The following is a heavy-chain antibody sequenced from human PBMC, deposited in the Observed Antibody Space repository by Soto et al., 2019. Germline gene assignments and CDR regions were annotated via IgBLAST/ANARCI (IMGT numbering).Heavy chain of an antibody. V-gene: IGHV3-23*01. CDR1: GFTFSSYA. CDR2: ISGSGGST. J-gene: IGHJ3*02. D-gene: IGHD3-3*01. Sequence: EVQLLESGGGLVQPGGSLRLSCAASGFTFSSYAMSWVRQAPGKGLEWVSAISGSGGSTYYADSVKGRFTISRDNSKNTLYLQMNSLRAEDTAVYYCAKNYKYLDYDFWSGYYDAFDIWGQGTMVTVSS. CDR3: AKNYKYLDYDFWSGYYDAFDI.